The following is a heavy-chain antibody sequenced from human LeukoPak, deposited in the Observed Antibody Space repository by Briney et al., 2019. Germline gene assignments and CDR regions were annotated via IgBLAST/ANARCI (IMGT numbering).Heavy chain of an antibody. CDR1: GFTFSSYA. V-gene: IGHV3-30-3*01. J-gene: IGHJ4*02. D-gene: IGHD5-18*01. CDR2: ISYDGSNK. CDR3: ARGFAVYSYGYSNY. Sequence: PGGSLRLSCAASGFTFSSYAMHWVRQAPGKGLEWVAVISYDGSNKYYADSVKGRFTISRDNSKNTLYLQMNSLRAEDTAVYYCARGFAVYSYGYSNYWGQGTPVTVSS.